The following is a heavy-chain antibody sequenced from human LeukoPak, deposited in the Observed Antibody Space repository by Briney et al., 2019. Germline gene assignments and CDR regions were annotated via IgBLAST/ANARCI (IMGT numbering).Heavy chain of an antibody. D-gene: IGHD2-2*01. CDR3: AKPSTGATTTSCFDY. V-gene: IGHV3-30*18. CDR2: ISYDGGDK. CDR1: GFTFSAYG. J-gene: IGHJ4*02. Sequence: GGSLRLSCAASGFTFSAYGMHWVRQAPGKGLEWVAVISYDGGDKYYEDSVKGRFTVSRDNSKNTLYLQISSLRAEDTALYFCAKPSTGATTTSCFDYWGQGTLVIVSS.